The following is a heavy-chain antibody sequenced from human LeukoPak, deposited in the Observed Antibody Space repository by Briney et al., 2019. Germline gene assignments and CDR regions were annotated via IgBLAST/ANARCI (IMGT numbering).Heavy chain of an antibody. V-gene: IGHV3-33*01. CDR3: ARDAWGYCSGGSCYSGYFDY. D-gene: IGHD2-15*01. CDR1: GFTFSSYG. Sequence: GGSLRLSCAASGFTFSSYGMHWVGQAPGKGLEGVAVIWYDGSNKYYADSVKGRFTISRDNSKNTLYLQMNSLRAEDTAVYYCARDAWGYCSGGSCYSGYFDYWGQGTLVTVSS. CDR2: IWYDGSNK. J-gene: IGHJ4*02.